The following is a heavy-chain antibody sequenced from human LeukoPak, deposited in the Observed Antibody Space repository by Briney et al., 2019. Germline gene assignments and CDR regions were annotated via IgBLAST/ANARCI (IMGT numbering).Heavy chain of an antibody. V-gene: IGHV4-59*01. CDR3: ARVRSYGPAVYYYYGMDV. D-gene: IGHD5-18*01. CDR2: IYYSGST. Sequence: SETLSLTCTVSGGSISSYYWSWIRQPPGKGLEWIGYIYYSGSTNYNPSLKSRVTISVDTSKNQFSLKLSSVTAADTAVYYCARVRSYGPAVYYYYGMDVWGQGTTVTASS. J-gene: IGHJ6*02. CDR1: GGSISSYY.